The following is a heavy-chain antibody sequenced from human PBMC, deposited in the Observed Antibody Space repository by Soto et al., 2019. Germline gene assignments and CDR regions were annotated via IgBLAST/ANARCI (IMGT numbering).Heavy chain of an antibody. J-gene: IGHJ5*02. CDR1: GSTFGTTD. V-gene: IGHV3-23*01. CDR3: VKNSGWFNT. D-gene: IGHD3-10*01. Sequence: GGSLRLSCAASGSTFGTTDMSWVRQAPGEGLEWVSTIDGSGGITYYADSVKGRFTISRDNSRNTVYLQMNSLRGDDTALYYCVKNSGWFNTWGQGALVTVSS. CDR2: IDGSGGIT.